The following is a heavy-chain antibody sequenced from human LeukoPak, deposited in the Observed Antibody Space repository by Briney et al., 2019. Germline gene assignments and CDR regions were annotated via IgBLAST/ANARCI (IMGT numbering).Heavy chain of an antibody. D-gene: IGHD4-23*01. CDR1: GYSFTSYW. CDR3: ASYMRHDYGGNPNDAFDI. V-gene: IGHV5-51*01. CDR2: IYPGDSDT. J-gene: IGHJ3*02. Sequence: GESLKISCKGSGYSFTSYWIGWVRQMPGKGLEWMGIIYPGDSDTRYSPSFQGQVTISADKSISTAYLQWSSLKASDTAMYYCASYMRHDYGGNPNDAFDIWGQGTMVTVSS.